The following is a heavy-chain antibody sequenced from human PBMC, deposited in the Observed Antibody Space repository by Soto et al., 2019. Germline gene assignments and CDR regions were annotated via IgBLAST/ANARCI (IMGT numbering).Heavy chain of an antibody. Sequence: QLQLPESGSGLVKPSQTMSLTCAVSGGSISRGGYSWSWIRQPPGKGLAWIGYIYHSGSTYYNPSLKSRVTISVDRSKNQFSLKLSSVTAADTAVYYCARGPVMAIDSRREYWGQGTLVTVSS. J-gene: IGHJ4*02. V-gene: IGHV4-30-2*01. CDR3: ARGPVMAIDSRREY. CDR2: IYHSGST. D-gene: IGHD2-21*01. CDR1: GGSISRGGYS.